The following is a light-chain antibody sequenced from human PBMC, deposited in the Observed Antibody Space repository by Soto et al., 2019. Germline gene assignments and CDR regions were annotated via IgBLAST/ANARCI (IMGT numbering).Light chain of an antibody. J-gene: IGKJ4*01. Sequence: DIQLTQSPSSLSASVGDIVTITCRASQSIRSYLNWYQQKPGKAPKLLIYDASSLKSGVPSRFSGSGSGTEFTLTISSLQPEDFATYYCQQANSFPLTFGGGTKVDIK. CDR2: DAS. CDR3: QQANSFPLT. V-gene: IGKV1-39*01. CDR1: QSIRSY.